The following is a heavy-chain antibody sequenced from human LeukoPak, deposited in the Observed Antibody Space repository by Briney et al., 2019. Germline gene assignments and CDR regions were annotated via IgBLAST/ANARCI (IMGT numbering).Heavy chain of an antibody. CDR1: GFTLRSYS. D-gene: IGHD6-19*01. J-gene: IGHJ4*02. V-gene: IGHV3-21*01. CDR2: ISSSSSYI. CDR3: ARDSSGWFVPFDY. Sequence: GSPRLSCAASGFTLRSYSMNWVCQTPGKGLEWVSSISSSSSYIYYADSVKGRFTISRDNAKNSLFLQMNSLRAEDTALYYCARDSSGWFVPFDYCGQGALFSASS.